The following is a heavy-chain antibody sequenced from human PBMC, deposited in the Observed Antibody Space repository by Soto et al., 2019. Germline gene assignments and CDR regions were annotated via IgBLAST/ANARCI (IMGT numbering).Heavy chain of an antibody. CDR1: GYTFTNYY. Sequence: ASVKVSCKASGYTFTNYYVHWVRQAPGQGLEWMGMITPSGGGTSYAQKFQGRVTMTTDTSTSTVYMELRSLRSEDTAVYYCARGSVTLVRGVIRFDSWGQGTLVTVSS. D-gene: IGHD3-10*01. CDR2: ITPSGGGT. J-gene: IGHJ4*02. CDR3: ARGSVTLVRGVIRFDS. V-gene: IGHV1-46*01.